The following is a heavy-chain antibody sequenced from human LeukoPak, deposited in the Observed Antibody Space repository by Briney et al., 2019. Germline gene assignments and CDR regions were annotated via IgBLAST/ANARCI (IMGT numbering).Heavy chain of an antibody. V-gene: IGHV4-4*02. Sequence: SETLSLTCAVSGGSISSSNWWSWVRQPPGKGLEWIGEIYHSGSTNYNPSLKSRVTISVDTSKNQFSLKLSSVTAADTAVYYCARVRGHSSSWYRDAFDIWGQGTMVTVSS. CDR3: ARVRGHSSSWYRDAFDI. CDR1: GGSISSSNW. J-gene: IGHJ3*02. D-gene: IGHD6-13*01. CDR2: IYHSGST.